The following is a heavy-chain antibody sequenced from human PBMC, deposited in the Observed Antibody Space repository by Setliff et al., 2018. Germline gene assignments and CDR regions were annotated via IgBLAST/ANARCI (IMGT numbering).Heavy chain of an antibody. D-gene: IGHD3-3*01. J-gene: IGHJ5*02. V-gene: IGHV4-61*02. CDR2: IYASGST. Sequence: SETLSLTCAVSGDSVDNGNYYRSWIRQAAGKGLEWIGRIYASGSTNYNPSLKSRVTISLDTSKNQFSLKLSSATAADTATYYCARAGPTVTFFRVLVISWWDPWGQGSLVTVSS. CDR1: GDSVDNGNYY. CDR3: ARAGPTVTFFRVLVISWWDP.